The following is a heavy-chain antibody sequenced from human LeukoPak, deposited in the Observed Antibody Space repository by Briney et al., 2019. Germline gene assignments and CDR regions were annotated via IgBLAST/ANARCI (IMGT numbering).Heavy chain of an antibody. J-gene: IGHJ4*02. D-gene: IGHD6-19*01. CDR3: AKELVAVAGDRGVDY. V-gene: IGHV3-23*01. CDR1: GFTFSSYA. Sequence: GGSLRLSCAASGFTFSSYAMSWVRQAPGKGLEWGSGVSRSGGSTYYADSVKGRFTISRDTSKNTLYLQMNSLRAEDTAVYYCAKELVAVAGDRGVDYWGQGTLVTVSS. CDR2: VSRSGGST.